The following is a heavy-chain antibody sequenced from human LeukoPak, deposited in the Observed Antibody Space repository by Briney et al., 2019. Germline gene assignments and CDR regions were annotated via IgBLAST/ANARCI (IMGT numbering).Heavy chain of an antibody. CDR2: IYTSGST. D-gene: IGHD1-26*01. CDR3: ARGMYSGSYYGLFDY. J-gene: IGHJ4*02. V-gene: IGHV4-4*07. CDR1: GGSISSYY. Sequence: PSETLSLTCTVSGGSISSYYWSWIRQPAGKGLEWIGRIYTSGSTNYNPSLKSRVTISVDTSKNQFSLKLSSVTAADTAVYYCARGMYSGSYYGLFDYWGQGTLVTVSS.